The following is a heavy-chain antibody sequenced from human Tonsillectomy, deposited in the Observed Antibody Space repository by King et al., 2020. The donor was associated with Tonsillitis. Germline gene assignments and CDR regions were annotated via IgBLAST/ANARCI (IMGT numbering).Heavy chain of an antibody. D-gene: IGHD3-22*01. CDR1: GYTFTGYY. V-gene: IGHV1-2*04. Sequence: QLVQSGAEVKKPGASVKVSCKASGYTFTGYYMHWVRQAPGQGLEWMGWINPNSGGTNYAQKFQGWVTMTRDTSISTTCMELSRLRSYGTGVYYCARSVXYDSSGYPRSQXXXYXXDXXGKGXTVXV. CDR3: ARSVXYDSSGYPRSQXXXYXXDX. J-gene: IGHJ6*03. CDR2: INPNSGGT.